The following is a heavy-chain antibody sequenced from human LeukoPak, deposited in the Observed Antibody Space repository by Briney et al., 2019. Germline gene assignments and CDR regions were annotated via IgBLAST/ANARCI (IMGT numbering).Heavy chain of an antibody. CDR1: GFTLRSYA. CDR3: AKNGDCSGANCYSSLDY. J-gene: IGHJ4*02. Sequence: GGSLRLSCEASGFTLRSYAMSWVRQAPGKGLEWVSLISGSGGSTYYADSVKGRLTISRDNSKNTLYLQMNSLRAEDTAVYYCAKNGDCSGANCYSSLDYWGQGTLVTVSS. V-gene: IGHV3-23*01. D-gene: IGHD2-15*01. CDR2: ISGSGGST.